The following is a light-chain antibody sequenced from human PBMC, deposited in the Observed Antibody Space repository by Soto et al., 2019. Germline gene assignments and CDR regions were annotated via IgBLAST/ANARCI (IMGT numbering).Light chain of an antibody. V-gene: IGKV1-12*01. CDR1: QGISSW. CDR2: AAS. J-gene: IGKJ4*01. CDR3: QQANSFPRLT. Sequence: DIPMTQSPSSVSASVGDRVTITCRASQGISSWLAWYQQKPGKAPKLLIYAASSLQSGVPSRFSRSRSQRHFTPTISSLQPEDFATYYCQQANSFPRLTFGGGTKVEIK.